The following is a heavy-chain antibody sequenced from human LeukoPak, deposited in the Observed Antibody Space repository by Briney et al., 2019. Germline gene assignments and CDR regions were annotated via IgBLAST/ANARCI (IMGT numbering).Heavy chain of an antibody. Sequence: GRSLRLSCAASGFTFSSYGMHWVRQAPGKGLEWVSSISSSSSYIYCADSVKGRFTISRDNAKNSLYLQMNSLRAEDTAVYYCTKDQGTSSWGYWGQGTLVTVSS. CDR2: ISSSSSYI. CDR1: GFTFSSYG. V-gene: IGHV3-21*01. CDR3: TKDQGTSSWGY. D-gene: IGHD6-6*01. J-gene: IGHJ4*02.